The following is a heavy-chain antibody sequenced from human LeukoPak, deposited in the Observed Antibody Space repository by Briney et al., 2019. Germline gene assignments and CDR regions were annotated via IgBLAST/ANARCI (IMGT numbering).Heavy chain of an antibody. D-gene: IGHD6-13*01. J-gene: IGHJ5*02. CDR2: IYYSGST. CDR1: GGSISSYY. Sequence: SETLSLTCTVSGGSISSYYWSWIRQPPGKGLEWIGYIYYSGSTNYNPSLKSRVTISVDTSKNQFSLKLSSVTAADTAVYYCARAGGSSSWYVDWFDPWGQGTLVTVSP. CDR3: ARAGGSSSWYVDWFDP. V-gene: IGHV4-59*01.